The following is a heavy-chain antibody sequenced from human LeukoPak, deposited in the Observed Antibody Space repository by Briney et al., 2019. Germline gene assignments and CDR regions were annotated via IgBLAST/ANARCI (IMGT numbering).Heavy chain of an antibody. J-gene: IGHJ4*02. CDR1: GGSISSYY. CDR3: ARHRRSENYPRFPDY. CDR2: IYYSGST. V-gene: IGHV4-59*08. D-gene: IGHD2-21*01. Sequence: PSETLSLTCTVSGGSISSYYWSWIRQPPGKGLEWIGYIYYSGSTNYNPSLKSRVTISVDTSKNQFSLKLSSVTAADTAVYYCARHRRSENYPRFPDYWGQGTLVTVSS.